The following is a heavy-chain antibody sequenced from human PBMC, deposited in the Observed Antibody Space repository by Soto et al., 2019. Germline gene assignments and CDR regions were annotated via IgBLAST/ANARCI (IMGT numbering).Heavy chain of an antibody. J-gene: IGHJ5*02. D-gene: IGHD3-3*01. CDR1: GFSLSTSGVG. CDR3: AHSPNYDFWSGSPRPAPKHWFDP. Sequence: SGPTLVNPTQTLTLTCTFSGFSLSTSGVGVGWIRQPPGKALEWLALIYWDDDKRYSPSLKSRLTITKDTSKNQVVLTMTNMDPVDTATYYCAHSPNYDFWSGSPRPAPKHWFDPWGQGTLVTVSS. CDR2: IYWDDDK. V-gene: IGHV2-5*02.